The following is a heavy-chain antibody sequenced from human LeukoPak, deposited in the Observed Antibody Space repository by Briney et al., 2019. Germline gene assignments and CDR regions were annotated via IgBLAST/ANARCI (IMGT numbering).Heavy chain of an antibody. V-gene: IGHV1-69*04. Sequence: SVKVSCKASGGTFSSYAISWVRQAPGQGLEWMGRIIPILGIANYAQKFQGRVTITEDKSTSTAYMELSNLRSEDTAVYYCARDARYYYGSGSYRYWGQGTLVTVSS. CDR2: IIPILGIA. CDR3: ARDARYYYGSGSYRY. J-gene: IGHJ4*02. D-gene: IGHD3-10*01. CDR1: GGTFSSYA.